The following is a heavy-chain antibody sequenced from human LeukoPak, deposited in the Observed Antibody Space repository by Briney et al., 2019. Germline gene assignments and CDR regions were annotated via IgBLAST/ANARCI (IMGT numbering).Heavy chain of an antibody. J-gene: IGHJ4*02. CDR2: IIPIFGTA. V-gene: IGHV1-69*05. Sequence: SVQVSCKASGGTFSSYAISWVRQAPGQGLEWMGRIIPIFGTANYAQKFQGRVTITTDESTSTAYMELSSLRSEDTAVYYCARDLYSSGWYSDYWGQGTLVTVSS. CDR1: GGTFSSYA. D-gene: IGHD6-19*01. CDR3: ARDLYSSGWYSDY.